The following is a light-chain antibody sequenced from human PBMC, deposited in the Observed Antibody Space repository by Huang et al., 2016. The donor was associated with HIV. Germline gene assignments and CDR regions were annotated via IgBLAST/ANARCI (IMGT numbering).Light chain of an antibody. Sequence: EVIMTQSPATFSVSPGETATLPCRASQSVSSNLGWYQQRPGQAPRLWSYKTSTRSTGIPARFSGGGSGTDFTLTISSMQAEDFAVYYCQQYNNWPPYTFGQGTKLEI. CDR2: KTS. J-gene: IGKJ2*01. V-gene: IGKV3-15*01. CDR1: QSVSSN. CDR3: QQYNNWPPYT.